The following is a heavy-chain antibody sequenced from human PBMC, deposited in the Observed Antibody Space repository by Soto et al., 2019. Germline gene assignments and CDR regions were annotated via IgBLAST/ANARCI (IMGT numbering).Heavy chain of an antibody. V-gene: IGHV4-34*01. CDR1: GGSFSGYY. J-gene: IGHJ4*02. Sequence: PSETLSLTCAVYGGSFSGYYWSWIRQPPGKGLEWIGETNHSGSTNYNPSLKSRVTISVDTSKNQFSLKLSSVTAADTAVYYCARGGYCSSTSCYELLDYWGQGTLVTVSS. CDR2: TNHSGST. D-gene: IGHD2-2*01. CDR3: ARGGYCSSTSCYELLDY.